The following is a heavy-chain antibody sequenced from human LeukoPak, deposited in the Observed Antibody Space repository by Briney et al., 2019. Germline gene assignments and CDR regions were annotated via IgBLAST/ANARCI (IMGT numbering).Heavy chain of an antibody. D-gene: IGHD2-8*01. CDR3: AADVGVAGYYYGMDF. J-gene: IGHJ6*02. CDR1: GFTFSSSA. CDR2: IVVGSGNT. V-gene: IGHV1-58*02. Sequence: SVKVSCKASGFTFSSSAMQWVRQVRGQRLEWIGWIVVGSGNTNYAQKFQERVTITRDMSTSTAYMELSSLRSEDTAVYFCAADVGVAGYYYGMDFWGQGTTVTVSS.